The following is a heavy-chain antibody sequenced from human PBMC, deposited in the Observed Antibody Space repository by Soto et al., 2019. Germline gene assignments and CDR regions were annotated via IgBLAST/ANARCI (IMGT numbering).Heavy chain of an antibody. CDR3: ASERVRAYDN. Sequence: PGGFLRLSCAASGFTFSSYAMRWVRQAPGKGLEWVANINGDESRTYYVDSVKGRFTISRDNAKNSLYLQMNSLRAEDTAVYYCASERVRAYDNWVQGTLVTVSS. D-gene: IGHD3-16*01. CDR1: GFTFSSYA. J-gene: IGHJ4*02. CDR2: INGDESRT. V-gene: IGHV3-7*01.